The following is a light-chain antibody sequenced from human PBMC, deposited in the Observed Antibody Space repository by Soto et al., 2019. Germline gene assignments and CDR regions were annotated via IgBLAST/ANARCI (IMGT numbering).Light chain of an antibody. CDR1: SSDVGTYDY. CDR2: DVN. Sequence: QSVLTQPASVSGSPGQSITISCTGTSSDVGTYDYVSWHQQHPGKAPKLIIYDVNNRPSGVSSRFSGSKSGNTASLTISGLQAKDEADYYCCSFSTSGTHVFGTGTKVTVL. V-gene: IGLV2-14*01. CDR3: CSFSTSGTHV. J-gene: IGLJ1*01.